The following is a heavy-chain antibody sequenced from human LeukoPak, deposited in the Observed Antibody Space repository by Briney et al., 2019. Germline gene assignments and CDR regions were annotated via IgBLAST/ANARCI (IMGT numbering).Heavy chain of an antibody. Sequence: RALRLSCAASGLTFSNYGMHWVRQAPGKGLEWVAVIWYDGSKKYYADSVKGRFTISRDNSKNTLYLQMSSLSAEDTAVYYCARDSRGATGLDYWGQGTLVTVSS. V-gene: IGHV3-33*01. J-gene: IGHJ4*02. D-gene: IGHD5-12*01. CDR2: IWYDGSKK. CDR3: ARDSRGATGLDY. CDR1: GLTFSNYG.